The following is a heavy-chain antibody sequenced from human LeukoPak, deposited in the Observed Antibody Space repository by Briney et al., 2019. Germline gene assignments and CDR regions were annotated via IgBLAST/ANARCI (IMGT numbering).Heavy chain of an antibody. CDR2: INHSGST. CDR3: ARIVPFSITSYGSNWFDP. CDR1: GGSFSGYY. Sequence: SETLSLTCAVYGGSFSGYYWSWIRQPPGKGLEWIGEINHSGSTNYNPSLKSRVTISVDTSKNQFSLKLSSVTAADTAVYYCARIVPFSITSYGSNWFDPWGQGTLVTVS. V-gene: IGHV4-34*01. J-gene: IGHJ5*02. D-gene: IGHD3-3*01.